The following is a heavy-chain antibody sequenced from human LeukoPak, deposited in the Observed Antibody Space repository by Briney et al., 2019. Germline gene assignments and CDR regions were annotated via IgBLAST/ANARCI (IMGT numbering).Heavy chain of an antibody. CDR3: ARVASGSYLQGWFDP. CDR1: GGSISSGSYY. J-gene: IGHJ5*02. V-gene: IGHV4-61*02. CDR2: IYTSGST. Sequence: KTSETLSLTCTVSGGSISSGSYYWSWIRQPAGKGLEWIGRIYTSGSTNYNPSLKSRVTISVDTSKNQFSLKLSSVTAADTAVYYCARVASGSYLQGWFDPWGQGTLVTVSS. D-gene: IGHD1-26*01.